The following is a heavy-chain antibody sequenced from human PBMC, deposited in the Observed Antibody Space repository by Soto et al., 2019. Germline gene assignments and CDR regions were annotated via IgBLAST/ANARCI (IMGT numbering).Heavy chain of an antibody. CDR3: ARDFAYFDS. CDR2: VYHTGRT. J-gene: IGHJ4*02. V-gene: IGHV4-61*01. Sequence: SETLSLTCTVSGGSFKSGSYRWSWIRQPPGKGLEWIGYVYHTGRTSYNPSLKSRVSISMDTSKNQFSLNLDSVTAADTAVYFCARDFAYFDSWGQGTLVTVSS. D-gene: IGHD3-3*01. CDR1: GGSFKSGSYR.